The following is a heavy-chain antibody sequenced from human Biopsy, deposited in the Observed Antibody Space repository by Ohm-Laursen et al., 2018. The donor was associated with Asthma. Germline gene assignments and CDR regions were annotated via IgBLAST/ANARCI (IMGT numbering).Heavy chain of an antibody. J-gene: IGHJ4*02. CDR3: ARDVMELYLPAFDF. CDR1: GFTFRNYA. D-gene: IGHD3-10*01. CDR2: GGSYYDGGRK. Sequence: SSLRLSCTASGFTFRNYAMHWVRQAPGKGLEWVAEGGSYYDGGRKYYADSVNGRFTVSRDDSKNTLYLQMNSLRPDDTAVYYCARDVMELYLPAFDFWGQGTLVTVSS. V-gene: IGHV3-30-3*01.